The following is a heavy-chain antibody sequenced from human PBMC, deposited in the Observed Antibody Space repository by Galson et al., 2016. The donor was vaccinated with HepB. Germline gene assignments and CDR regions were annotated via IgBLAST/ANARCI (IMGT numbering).Heavy chain of an antibody. Sequence: LSLTCAVSGGTFNGYYWSWIRQTPGKGLEWIGEVNESGRSNYNPSLKSRVTLSVDTSKNQFSLKLSSVTAADTAVYYCARGGRYLEWLLKAFDIWGQGTMVTVSS. J-gene: IGHJ3*02. CDR2: VNESGRS. V-gene: IGHV4-34*01. CDR3: ARGGRYLEWLLKAFDI. D-gene: IGHD3-3*01. CDR1: GGTFNGYY.